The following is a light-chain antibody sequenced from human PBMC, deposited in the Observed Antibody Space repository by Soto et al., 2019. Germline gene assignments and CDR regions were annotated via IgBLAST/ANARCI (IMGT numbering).Light chain of an antibody. J-gene: IGLJ2*01. Sequence: QSALTQPPSPSGSPGQSGTISCTGTSSDVGGGYNYVSWYQHHPGKVPKLMIYEVSKRPSGVPDRFYGSKSGNTASLTVSGLQAEDEADYFCSSYAGNNNLIFGGGTKLTVL. CDR2: EVS. CDR1: SSDVGGGYNY. CDR3: SSYAGNNNLI. V-gene: IGLV2-8*01.